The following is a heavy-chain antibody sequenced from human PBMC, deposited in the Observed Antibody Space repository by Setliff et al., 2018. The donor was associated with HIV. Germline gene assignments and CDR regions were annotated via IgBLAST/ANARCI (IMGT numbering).Heavy chain of an antibody. V-gene: IGHV1-2*02. CDR3: ATDGDSRDGRLYHYYYMDV. Sequence: GASVKVSCKASGYTFSGYYLPWVRRAPGQGLEWMGWINPNSGATNYAQNFQGRLTMSTDTSTGTAYMELWSLRSDDTAVYYCATDGDSRDGRLYHYYYMDVWGKGTTVTAP. D-gene: IGHD1-26*01. CDR2: INPNSGAT. J-gene: IGHJ6*03. CDR1: GYTFSGYY.